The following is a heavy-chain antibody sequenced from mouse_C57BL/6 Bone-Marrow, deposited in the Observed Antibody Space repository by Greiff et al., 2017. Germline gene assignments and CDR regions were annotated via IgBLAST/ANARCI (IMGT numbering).Heavy chain of an antibody. CDR2: IDPNSGGT. D-gene: IGHD1-1*01. J-gene: IGHJ2*01. V-gene: IGHV1-62-3*01. CDR3: ARPLLLRYFDY. CDR1: GYTFTSYW. Sequence: QVHVKQPGAELVKPGASVKLSCKASGYTFTSYWMHWVKQRPGRGLEWIGRIDPNSGGTKYNEKFKSKATLTVDKSSSTAYMELRSLTSEDSAVYFCARPLLLRYFDYWGQGTTLTVSS.